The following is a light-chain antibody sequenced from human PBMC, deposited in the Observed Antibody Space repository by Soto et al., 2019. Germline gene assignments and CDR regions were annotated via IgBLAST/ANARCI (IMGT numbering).Light chain of an antibody. Sequence: EIVMTQSPATLSVSPGERATLSCRASQSVSSNLAWYQQKPGQAPRLLIYGASSRATGIPDRFRGSGSGADFTLTITRLEPEDFAVYYCQQYGTSPYTFGPGTKVDI. CDR2: GAS. CDR1: QSVSSN. J-gene: IGKJ3*01. CDR3: QQYGTSPYT. V-gene: IGKV3-20*01.